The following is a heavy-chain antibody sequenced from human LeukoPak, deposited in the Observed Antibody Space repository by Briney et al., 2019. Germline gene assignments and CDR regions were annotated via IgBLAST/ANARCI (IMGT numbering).Heavy chain of an antibody. Sequence: ETLSLTCTVSGGSISSHYWSWVRQAPGKGLEWVSTIIGSGGSTYYPDSVKGRFTISRDNSKNTVYLQMNSLRAEDTAVYYCAKARGDGYSYDYFHYWGQGTLVTVSS. CDR3: AKARGDGYSYDYFHY. V-gene: IGHV3-23*01. J-gene: IGHJ4*02. D-gene: IGHD5-24*01. CDR2: IIGSGGST. CDR1: GGSISSHY.